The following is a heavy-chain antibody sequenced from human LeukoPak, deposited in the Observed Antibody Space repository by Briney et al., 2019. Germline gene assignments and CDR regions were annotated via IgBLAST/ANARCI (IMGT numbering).Heavy chain of an antibody. J-gene: IGHJ6*03. CDR3: ARAPTWSSTSYNYYYMDV. V-gene: IGHV1-2*02. D-gene: IGHD3-3*01. Sequence: ASVKVSCKASGYTFTAYYMHWVRQAPGQGLEWMGWINPNSGGTNYAQKLQGRVTMTKNTSISTAYMELSSLRSEDTALYYCARAPTWSSTSYNYYYMDVWGKGTTVTISS. CDR2: INPNSGGT. CDR1: GYTFTAYY.